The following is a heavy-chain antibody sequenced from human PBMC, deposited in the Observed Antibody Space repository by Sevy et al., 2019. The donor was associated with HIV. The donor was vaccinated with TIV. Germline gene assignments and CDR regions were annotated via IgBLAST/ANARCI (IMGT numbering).Heavy chain of an antibody. CDR1: GGSISSYY. Sequence: SETLSLTCTVSGGSISSYYWNWIRQPPGKGLEYIGYIHYSGNSDYTPSLKSRVTISLDTSKNQFSLMLRSVTAADTAVYYCARGGPVQQQLDYFDYWGQGTLVTVSS. V-gene: IGHV4-59*01. CDR2: IHYSGNS. CDR3: ARGGPVQQQLDYFDY. D-gene: IGHD6-13*01. J-gene: IGHJ4*02.